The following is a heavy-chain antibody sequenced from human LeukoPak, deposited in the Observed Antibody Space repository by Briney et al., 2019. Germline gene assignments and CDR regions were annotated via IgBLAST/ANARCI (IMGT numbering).Heavy chain of an antibody. CDR1: GFTFGSYW. V-gene: IGHV3-74*01. Sequence: PGGSLRLSCAASGFTFGSYWMHWVRHAPGKGPVWVARTNRDGSSTAYADSVKGRFTISKDNAKNTLYLLMNSLRAEDTAVYYCARDSVEWYIFDYWGQGTLVTVSS. CDR2: TNRDGSST. J-gene: IGHJ4*02. D-gene: IGHD3-3*01. CDR3: ARDSVEWYIFDY.